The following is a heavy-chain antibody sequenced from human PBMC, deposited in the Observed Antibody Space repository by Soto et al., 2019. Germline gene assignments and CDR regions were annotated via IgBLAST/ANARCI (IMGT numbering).Heavy chain of an antibody. Sequence: SETLSLTCTVSGGSISSYYWSWIRQPPGKGLEWIGYIYYSGSTNYNPSLKSRVTISVDTSKNQFSLKLSSVTAADTAVYYCAREGLTGNWFDPWGQGTLVTVSS. J-gene: IGHJ5*02. V-gene: IGHV4-59*01. CDR3: AREGLTGNWFDP. CDR2: IYYSGST. D-gene: IGHD7-27*01. CDR1: GGSISSYY.